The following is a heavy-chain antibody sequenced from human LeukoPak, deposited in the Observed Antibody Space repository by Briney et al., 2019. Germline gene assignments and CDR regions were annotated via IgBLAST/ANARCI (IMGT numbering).Heavy chain of an antibody. J-gene: IGHJ5*02. Sequence: GGSLRLSCAASGFTFSGSAMHWVRQASGKGLEWVGRIRSKANSYATAYAASVKGRFPISSDDSNNTAYLQMNSLKTEDTAVYYCTLQDIVLMVYANHWGQGTLVTVSS. CDR1: GFTFSGSA. D-gene: IGHD2-8*01. CDR2: IRSKANSYAT. CDR3: TLQDIVLMVYANH. V-gene: IGHV3-73*01.